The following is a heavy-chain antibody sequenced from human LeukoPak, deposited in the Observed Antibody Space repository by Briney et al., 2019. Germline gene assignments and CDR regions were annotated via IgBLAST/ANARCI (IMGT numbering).Heavy chain of an antibody. J-gene: IGHJ4*02. CDR1: GFTFSSYA. D-gene: IGHD3-9*01. Sequence: GGSLRLSCSASGFTFSSYAMHWVRQAPGKGLEYVSAISSNGGSTYYADSVKGRFTISRDNSKKTLYLQMSSLRAEDTAVYYCVKDFSRLRYFDWSPTFDYWGQGTLVTVSS. CDR2: ISSNGGST. V-gene: IGHV3-64D*06. CDR3: VKDFSRLRYFDWSPTFDY.